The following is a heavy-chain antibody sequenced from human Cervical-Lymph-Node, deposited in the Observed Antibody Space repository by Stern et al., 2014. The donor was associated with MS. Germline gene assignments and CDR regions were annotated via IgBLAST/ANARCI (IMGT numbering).Heavy chain of an antibody. J-gene: IGHJ4*02. V-gene: IGHV4-61*02. CDR2: IYTTGST. Sequence: QVQLQESGPGLVKPSQTLSLTCTVSGGSVGSGSYDWSWIRQPAGKGLEWIGRIYTTGSTYYNPSLKSRVSISINTSKKQLSLQLPSVTAADTAVYYCARDKEDTNMAFRYFDNWGQGTLVTVSS. CDR3: ARDKEDTNMAFRYFDN. CDR1: GGSVGSGSYD. D-gene: IGHD5-18*01.